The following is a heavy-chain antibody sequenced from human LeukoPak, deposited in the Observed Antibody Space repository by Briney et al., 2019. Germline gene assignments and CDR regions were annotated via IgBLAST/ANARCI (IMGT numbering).Heavy chain of an antibody. CDR3: ARSVLAGY. CDR1: GFTFNNYW. J-gene: IGHJ4*02. D-gene: IGHD4/OR15-4a*01. CDR2: IKQDGSDK. V-gene: IGHV3-7*03. Sequence: GGSLRLSCAASGFTFNNYWMSWVRQAPGKGLEWVANIKQDGSDKKYVDSVTGRFTISRDNAKNSLYLQMNSLRAEDTAVYYCARSVLAGYWGQGTLVTVSS.